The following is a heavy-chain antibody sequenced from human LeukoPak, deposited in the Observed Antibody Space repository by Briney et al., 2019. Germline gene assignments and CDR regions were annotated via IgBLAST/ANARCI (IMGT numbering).Heavy chain of an antibody. CDR1: GYTFTSYG. CDR2: ISGHNGHT. J-gene: IGHJ4*02. Sequence: ASVKVSCKASGYTFTSYGINWVRQAPGQGLEWMGWISGHNGHTNYVQKMQGRVTMTTDTSTNTAYMELRNLTSDDTAVYYCARGPGIAVAGVFDYWGQGSLVTISS. CDR3: ARGPGIAVAGVFDY. V-gene: IGHV1-18*04. D-gene: IGHD6-19*01.